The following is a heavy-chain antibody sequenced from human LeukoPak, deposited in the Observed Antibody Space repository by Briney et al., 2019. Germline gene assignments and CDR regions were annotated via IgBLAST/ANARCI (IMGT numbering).Heavy chain of an antibody. D-gene: IGHD6-19*01. CDR2: ISSSSSYI. J-gene: IGHJ6*02. Sequence: PGGSLRLSCAASGFTFSSYSMNWVRQAPGKGLEWVSSISSSSSYIYYADSVKGRFTISRDNAKNSLYLQMNSLRAEDTAVYYCARDLGSGWSHADYGMDVWGQGTTVTVSS. CDR1: GFTFSSYS. V-gene: IGHV3-21*01. CDR3: ARDLGSGWSHADYGMDV.